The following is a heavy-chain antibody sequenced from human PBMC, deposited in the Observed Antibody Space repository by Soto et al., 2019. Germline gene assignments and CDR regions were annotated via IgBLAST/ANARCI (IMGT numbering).Heavy chain of an antibody. CDR3: ARKGTAAAGLYYYYGMDV. J-gene: IGHJ6*02. V-gene: IGHV1-18*01. Sequence: ASVKVSCKASGYTFTSYGISWVRQAPGQGLEWMGWISAYNGNTNYAQKLQGRVTITTDTSTSTAYMELSSLRSEDTAVYYCARKGTAAAGLYYYYGMDVWGQGTTVTVSS. CDR2: ISAYNGNT. CDR1: GYTFTSYG. D-gene: IGHD6-13*01.